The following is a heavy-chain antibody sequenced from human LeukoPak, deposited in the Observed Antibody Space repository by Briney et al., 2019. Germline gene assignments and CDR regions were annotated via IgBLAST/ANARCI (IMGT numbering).Heavy chain of an antibody. CDR1: GFTFDDYA. V-gene: IGHV3-9*01. CDR2: ISWNSGII. CDR3: AKDIRSGGGDLSFDY. J-gene: IGHJ4*02. D-gene: IGHD2-21*02. Sequence: GGSLRLSCAASGFTFDDYAMHWVRQAPEKGLEWVSGISWNSGIIGYADSVKGRFTISRDNAKNSLYLQMNSLRVEDTALYYCAKDIRSGGGDLSFDYWGQGTLVTVSS.